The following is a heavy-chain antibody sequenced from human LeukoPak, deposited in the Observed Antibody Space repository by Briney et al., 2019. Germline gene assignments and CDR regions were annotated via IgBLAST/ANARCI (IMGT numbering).Heavy chain of an antibody. J-gene: IGHJ4*02. CDR2: ISSSGSTI. CDR3: ARDSGSGWQSDSFDY. D-gene: IGHD6-19*01. Sequence: NPGGSLRLSCAASGFTFSDYYMSWIRQAPGKGLEWVSYISSSGSTIYYADSVKGRFTISRDNAKNSLYLQMNSLRAEDTAVYYCARDSGSGWQSDSFDYWGQGTLVTVSS. V-gene: IGHV3-11*01. CDR1: GFTFSDYY.